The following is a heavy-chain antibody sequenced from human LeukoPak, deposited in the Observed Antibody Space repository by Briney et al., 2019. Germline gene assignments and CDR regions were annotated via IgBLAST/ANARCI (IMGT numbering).Heavy chain of an antibody. CDR2: IFYDGSKE. CDR1: GFTFRNYG. Sequence: GRSLRLSCAASGFTFRNYGMHWVRQAPGKGLEWLAAIFYDGSKEHYADTVKGRFTISRDNSKNTLYLQVNSLTADDTAVYYCARDQALYFSYGDYWGQGTLVTVSS. D-gene: IGHD3-16*01. V-gene: IGHV3-33*01. J-gene: IGHJ4*02. CDR3: ARDQALYFSYGDY.